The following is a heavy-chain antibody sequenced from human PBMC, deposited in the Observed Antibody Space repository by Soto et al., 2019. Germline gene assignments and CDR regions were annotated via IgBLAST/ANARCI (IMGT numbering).Heavy chain of an antibody. CDR2: IYPGDSDT. CDR1: GYSFTSYW. J-gene: IGHJ6*02. D-gene: IGHD6-19*01. CDR3: ARRIAVAGTGYYYYGMDV. V-gene: IGHV5-51*01. Sequence: GESLKISCKGSGYSFTSYWIGWVRQMPGKGLEWMGIIYPGDSDTRYSPSFQGQVTISADKSISTAYLQWSSLKASDTATYYCARRIAVAGTGYYYYGMDVWGQGTTVTVSS.